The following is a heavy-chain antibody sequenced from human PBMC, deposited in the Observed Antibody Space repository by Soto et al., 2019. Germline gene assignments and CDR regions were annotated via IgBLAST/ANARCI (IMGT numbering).Heavy chain of an antibody. V-gene: IGHV4-59*08. Sequence: QVQPQEAGPGLVKPSETLSLTCTVSGGSVTNYFWSWIRQPPGKGLGWIAYVHYSGSTNYNPSLRGRVTISVDTSKNRLSLELTSVTAADTAVYYCARHPGDAQGGGFDIWGQGTVVTVSS. D-gene: IGHD2-15*01. CDR3: ARHPGDAQGGGFDI. CDR2: VHYSGST. J-gene: IGHJ3*02. CDR1: GGSVTNYF.